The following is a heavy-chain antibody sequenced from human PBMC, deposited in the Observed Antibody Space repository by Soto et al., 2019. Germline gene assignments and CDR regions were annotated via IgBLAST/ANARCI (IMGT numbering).Heavy chain of an antibody. J-gene: IGHJ4*02. CDR3: ARGRVPRYQRWGPFDY. D-gene: IGHD3-16*01. CDR1: GGSFSGYY. Sequence: NPSDTLSLTCAVYGGSFSGYYWSWIRQPPGKGLEWIGEINHSGSTNYNPSLKSRVTISVDTSKNQFSLKLSSVTAADTAVYYCARGRVPRYQRWGPFDYWGQGTLVTVSS. CDR2: INHSGST. V-gene: IGHV4-34*01.